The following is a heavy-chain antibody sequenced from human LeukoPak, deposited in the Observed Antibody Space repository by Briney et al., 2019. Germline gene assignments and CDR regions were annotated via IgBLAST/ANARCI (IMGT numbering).Heavy chain of an antibody. CDR3: VRAGAMTRIDGFDP. Sequence: PGGSLRLSCAASGFTFSNYEMNWVRLAPGKGLEWVSDISSSGSTIYYADSVKGRFTISRDNAKNSLYLQMNSLRAEDTAVYYCVRAGAMTRIDGFDPWDQGTLVTVSS. D-gene: IGHD1/OR15-1a*01. CDR1: GFTFSNYE. J-gene: IGHJ5*02. V-gene: IGHV3-48*03. CDR2: ISSSGSTI.